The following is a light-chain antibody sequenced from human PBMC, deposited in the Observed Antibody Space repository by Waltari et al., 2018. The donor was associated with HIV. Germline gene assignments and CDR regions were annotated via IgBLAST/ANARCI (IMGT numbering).Light chain of an antibody. CDR1: SSDVGNYNR. J-gene: IGLJ2*01. CDR3: SSYTSSNTCVV. CDR2: EVS. V-gene: IGLV2-18*02. Sequence: QSALTQPPSVSGSPGQSVTISCTGTSSDVGNYNRVSWYQQPPGSAPKLIIYEVSNRPSGVPRRFSGSKSGNTASLTISGLQAEDEADYYCSSYTSSNTCVVFGGGTKLTVL.